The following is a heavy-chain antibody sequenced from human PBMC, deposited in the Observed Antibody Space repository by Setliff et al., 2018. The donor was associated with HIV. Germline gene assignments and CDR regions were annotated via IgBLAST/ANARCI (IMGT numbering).Heavy chain of an antibody. CDR1: GYSITSVYY. CDR2: IYHNGST. Sequence: SETLSLTCAVSGYSITSVYYWGWIRQPPGKGLEWIGSIYHNGSTYYNPSLKSRVSILVDISKNQFSLKLSSVTAADTAVYYWARRHIRFRSQDWAAVDVWGQGTTVTVSS. D-gene: IGHD3-3*01. J-gene: IGHJ6*02. V-gene: IGHV4-38-2*01. CDR3: ARRHIRFRSQDWAAVDV.